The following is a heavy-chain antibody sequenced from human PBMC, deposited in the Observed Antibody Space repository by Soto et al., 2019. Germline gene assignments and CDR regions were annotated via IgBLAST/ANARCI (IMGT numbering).Heavy chain of an antibody. CDR2: ISAYNGNT. J-gene: IGHJ6*02. CDR3: ARVTKWELTIRYYYYGMDV. D-gene: IGHD1-26*01. CDR1: GYTFTSYG. Sequence: GASVKVSCKASGYTFTSYGISWVRQAPGQGLEWMGWISAYNGNTNYAQKLQGRVTMTTDTSTSTAYMELRSLRSDDTAVYYCARVTKWELTIRYYYYGMDVWGQGTTVTVPS. V-gene: IGHV1-18*04.